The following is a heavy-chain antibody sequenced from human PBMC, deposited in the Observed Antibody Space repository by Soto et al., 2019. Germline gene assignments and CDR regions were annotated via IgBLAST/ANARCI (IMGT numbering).Heavy chain of an antibody. Sequence: SETLSLTCTVSGASIGSYYWSWIRQPPGKGLEWIGYIHYSGSTKYNPSLKSRVTISIDTSKNQFSPKLSSATAADTAVYYCARVGWTTVGYYFDYWGLGALVTVSS. V-gene: IGHV4-59*01. CDR2: IHYSGST. CDR3: ARVGWTTVGYYFDY. CDR1: GASIGSYY. D-gene: IGHD4-17*01. J-gene: IGHJ4*02.